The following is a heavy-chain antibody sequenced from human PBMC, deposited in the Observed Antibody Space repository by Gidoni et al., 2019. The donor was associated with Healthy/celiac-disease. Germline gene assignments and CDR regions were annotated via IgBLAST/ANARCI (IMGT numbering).Heavy chain of an antibody. Sequence: QVQLVESGGGVVQPGRSLRLTCAASGFTFSSYGMHWVRQAPGKGLEWVAVIWYDGSNKYYADSVKGRFTISRDNSKNTLYLQMNSLRAEDTAVYYCATGEYWGDYSSSWYEFDYWGQGTLVTVSS. J-gene: IGHJ4*02. CDR1: GFTFSSYG. CDR3: ATGEYWGDYSSSWYEFDY. V-gene: IGHV3-33*01. D-gene: IGHD6-13*01. CDR2: IWYDGSNK.